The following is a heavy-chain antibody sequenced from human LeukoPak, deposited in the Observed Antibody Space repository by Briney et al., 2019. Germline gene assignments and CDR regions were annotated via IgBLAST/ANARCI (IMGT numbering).Heavy chain of an antibody. Sequence: ASVKVSCKASGYTFTGYYMHWVRQAPGQGLEWMGWINSNSGGTNYAQKFQDRVTITRDTSISTVYLELSSLRYDDTAVYYCARPIQWGYNWFDHWGQGSLVTVSS. J-gene: IGHJ5*02. CDR3: ARPIQWGYNWFDH. CDR2: INSNSGGT. V-gene: IGHV1-2*02. D-gene: IGHD1-26*01. CDR1: GYTFTGYY.